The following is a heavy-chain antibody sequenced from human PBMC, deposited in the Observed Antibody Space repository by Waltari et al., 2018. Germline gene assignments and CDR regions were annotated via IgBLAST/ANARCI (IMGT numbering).Heavy chain of an antibody. D-gene: IGHD3-22*01. CDR1: GYTFTTYG. J-gene: IGHJ4*02. Sequence: QVQLIQSGAEVKKPGASVKVSCKASGYTFTTYGITWVRQAPGQGLEWMGWISVENGHTSDEQKLQDRVTMTTDTSTSTAYMELRSPTSDDTAVYYCARVWGNRYYYDGRGFVYYFDYWGQGTLVTVSS. V-gene: IGHV1-18*01. CDR3: ARVWGNRYYYDGRGFVYYFDY. CDR2: ISVENGHT.